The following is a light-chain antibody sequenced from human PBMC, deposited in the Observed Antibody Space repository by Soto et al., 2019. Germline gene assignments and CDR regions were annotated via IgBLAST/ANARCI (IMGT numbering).Light chain of an antibody. J-gene: IGKJ4*01. CDR1: QDIYYW. CDR2: SAS. CDR3: QQTHTFPPT. V-gene: IGKV1-12*01. Sequence: IQLTQSPSSVSASVGDRVTITCRASQDIYYWLAWYRQRPGRAPELLIYSASTLFGGVPSRFSGSGSGTEFTLTVSSLQPEDFATYYCQQTHTFPPTFGGGARVEI.